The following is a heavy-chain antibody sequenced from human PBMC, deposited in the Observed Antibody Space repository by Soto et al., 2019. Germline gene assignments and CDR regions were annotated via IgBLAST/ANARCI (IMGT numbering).Heavy chain of an antibody. CDR3: ARDFAYFDA. Sequence: QVQLQESGPGLVKPSETLSLTCTVSGGSFKSGSDYWSWIRQPPGKGLEWIGYVYHTGRTSYNPSLRGRVTISMDTSKKQFSLDLDSVTAADTAVYFCARDFAYFDAWGQGTLVTVCS. J-gene: IGHJ4*02. CDR1: GGSFKSGSDY. CDR2: VYHTGRT. D-gene: IGHD3-3*01. V-gene: IGHV4-61*01.